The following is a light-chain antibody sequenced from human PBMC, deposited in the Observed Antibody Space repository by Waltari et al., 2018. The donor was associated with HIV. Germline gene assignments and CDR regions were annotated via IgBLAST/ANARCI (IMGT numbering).Light chain of an antibody. V-gene: IGKV4-1*01. Sequence: DIVMTQSPDSLAVYLGERATINCKYSQSVLYSSNNKNYLAWYQQKPGQPPKLLIYWASTRESGVPDRFSGSGSGTDFTLTISSLQAEDVAVYYCQQYYSTPFTFGPGTKVDIK. CDR1: QSVLYSSNNKNY. CDR2: WAS. J-gene: IGKJ3*01. CDR3: QQYYSTPFT.